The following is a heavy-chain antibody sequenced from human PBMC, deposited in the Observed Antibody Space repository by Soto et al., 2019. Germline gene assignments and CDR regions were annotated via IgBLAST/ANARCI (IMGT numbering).Heavy chain of an antibody. D-gene: IGHD2-2*01. J-gene: IGHJ4*02. CDR1: GFTFGSYA. V-gene: IGHV3-9*01. CDR3: AKDTGSTSLYYFDC. Sequence: EMQLVESGGGLVQPGGSLRLSCAASGFTFGSYAMHWVRQAPGKGLEWVAGTSYDNGKIGYGDSVRGRFTLSRDNAKKSLYLQMDSLRPEDTALYYCAKDTGSTSLYYFDCWGQGTVVTVSS. CDR2: TSYDNGKI.